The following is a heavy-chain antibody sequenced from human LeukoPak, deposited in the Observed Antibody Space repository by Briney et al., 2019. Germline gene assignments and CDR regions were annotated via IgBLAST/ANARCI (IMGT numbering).Heavy chain of an antibody. J-gene: IGHJ4*02. Sequence: SVKVSCKASGGTFSTYVITWVRQAPGQGLEWMGGIIPLFGTRHYAQTLQGRVTITADKSTRTVYMEMSSLRPEDTAVYYCAGGFWSGYYPLDDWGQGTLVTVSS. CDR2: IIPLFGTR. D-gene: IGHD3-3*01. CDR1: GGTFSTYV. CDR3: AGGFWSGYYPLDD. V-gene: IGHV1-69*06.